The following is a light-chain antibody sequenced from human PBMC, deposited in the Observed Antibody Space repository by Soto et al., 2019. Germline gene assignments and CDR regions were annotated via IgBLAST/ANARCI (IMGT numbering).Light chain of an antibody. J-gene: IGKJ4*01. CDR2: DAS. Sequence: EIVLTQSPATLSLSPGERATISCRASQSVSSYLAWYQQKPGQAPRLLIYDASNRATGIPARFSGSGSRTYFTLTISSLEPEDFAVYYCQQRSNWLLTFGGGTKVEIK. V-gene: IGKV3-11*01. CDR3: QQRSNWLLT. CDR1: QSVSSY.